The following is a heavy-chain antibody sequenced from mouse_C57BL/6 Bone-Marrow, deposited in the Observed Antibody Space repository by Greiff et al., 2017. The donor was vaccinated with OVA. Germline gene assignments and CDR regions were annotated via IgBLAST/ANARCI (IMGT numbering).Heavy chain of an antibody. CDR3: ARDGNNYAMDY. V-gene: IGHV1-18*01. Sequence: DVKLQESGPELVKPGASVKIPCKASGYTFTDYNMDWVKQSHGKSLEWIGDINPNNGGTTYNQKFKGKATLTVDKSSSTAYMELRSLTSEDTAVYYCARDGNNYAMDYWGQGTSVTVSS. CDR2: INPNNGGT. J-gene: IGHJ4*01. D-gene: IGHD2-1*01. CDR1: GYTFTDYN.